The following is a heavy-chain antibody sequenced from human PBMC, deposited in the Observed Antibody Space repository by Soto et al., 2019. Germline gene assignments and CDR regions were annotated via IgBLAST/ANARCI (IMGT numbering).Heavy chain of an antibody. D-gene: IGHD2-8*02. CDR3: VKDWTGDTCPCMDV. Sequence: EVQLLESGGGLVQPGGSLRLSCAASGFTFNNYAMTWVRQAPGKGLEWVSSISGSDDSTYYADSVKGRLTIARDNSRNALYLQMSSLRAEDTALYSGVKDWTGDTCPCMDVWGQWNTVSVSS. CDR1: GFTFNNYA. V-gene: IGHV3-23*01. CDR2: ISGSDDST. J-gene: IGHJ6*01.